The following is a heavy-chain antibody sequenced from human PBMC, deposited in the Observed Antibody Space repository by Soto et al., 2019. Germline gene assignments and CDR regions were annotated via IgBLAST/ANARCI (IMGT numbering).Heavy chain of an antibody. J-gene: IGHJ3*02. D-gene: IGHD5-12*01. V-gene: IGHV3-23*01. CDR1: GFTFSSYA. CDR2: ISGSGGST. CDR3: AKPLRDGYNYDAFDI. Sequence: LRLSCAASGFTFSSYAMSWVRQAPGKGLEWVSAISGSGGSTYYADSVKGRFTISRDNSKNTLYLQMNSLRAEDTAVYYCAKPLRDGYNYDAFDIWGQGTMVTVAS.